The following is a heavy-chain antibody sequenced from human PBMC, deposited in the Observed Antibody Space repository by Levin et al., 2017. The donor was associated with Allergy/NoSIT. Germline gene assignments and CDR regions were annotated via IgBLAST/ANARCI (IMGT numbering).Heavy chain of an antibody. CDR2: IAYDGTNQ. D-gene: IGHD3-10*01. CDR3: AKGGASGSGSGYKWFDS. CDR1: GFSFSLYG. V-gene: IGHV3-30*18. Sequence: PGGSLRLSCAASGFSFSLYGMHWVRQAPGKGLEWVAVIAYDGTNQYYADSVEGRFTISRDDSKNTLYLQMNTLRTEDTAVYYCAKGGASGSGSGYKWFDSWGQGTLVTVSS. J-gene: IGHJ5*01.